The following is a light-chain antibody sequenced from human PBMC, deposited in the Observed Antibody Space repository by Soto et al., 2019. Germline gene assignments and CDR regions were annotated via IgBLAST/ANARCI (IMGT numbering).Light chain of an antibody. Sequence: QPVLTQPASVSGSPGQSITISCTGTSSDVGGYNYVSWYQQHPGKAPKLMIYDVSNRPSGVSNRFSGSKSGNTASLTISGLQAEDEADYYCSSYTSSYVFGTGTKVTVL. CDR3: SSYTSSYV. CDR1: SSDVGGYNY. J-gene: IGLJ1*01. CDR2: DVS. V-gene: IGLV2-14*01.